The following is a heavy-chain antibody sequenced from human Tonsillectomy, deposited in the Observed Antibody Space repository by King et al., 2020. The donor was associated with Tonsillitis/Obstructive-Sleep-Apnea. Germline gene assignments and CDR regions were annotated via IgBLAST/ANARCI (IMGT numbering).Heavy chain of an antibody. CDR1: GFTFSSYW. CDR2: INSDGSST. D-gene: IGHD4-17*01. V-gene: IGHV3-74*01. J-gene: IGHJ4*02. Sequence: VQLVESGGGLVQPGGSLRLSCAASGFTFSSYWMHWVRQAPGKGLVVVSRINSDGSSTSYADSVKGRFTISRDNAKNTLYLQMNSLRAEDTAVYYCARVSDGDYVFDYWGQGTLVTVSS. CDR3: ARVSDGDYVFDY.